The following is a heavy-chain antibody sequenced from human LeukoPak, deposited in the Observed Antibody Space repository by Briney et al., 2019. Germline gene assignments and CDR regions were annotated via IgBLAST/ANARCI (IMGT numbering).Heavy chain of an antibody. CDR1: GGSFSGYY. CDR3: AAGIPHY. V-gene: IGHV4-59*01. CDR2: IYYSGST. J-gene: IGHJ4*02. Sequence: SETLSLTCAVYGGSFSGYYWSWIRQPPGKGLEWIGYIYYSGSTNYNPSLKSRVTISVDTSKNQFSLKLSSVTAADTAVYYCAAGIPHYWGQGTLVTVSS. D-gene: IGHD2-21*01.